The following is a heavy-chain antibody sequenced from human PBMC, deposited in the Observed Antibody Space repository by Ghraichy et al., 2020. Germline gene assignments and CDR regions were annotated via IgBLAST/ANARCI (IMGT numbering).Heavy chain of an antibody. CDR1: GFTFDDFS. D-gene: IGHD6-13*01. V-gene: IGHV3-43*01. CDR3: AKEKNRIVATASPFDY. CDR2: ITWDGGST. Sequence: GGSLRLSCAASGFTFDDFSMHWVRQAPGKGLEWVSLITWDGGSTYYADSLKGRFTISRDNSKNSLFLQMNSLRTEDTALYYCAKEKNRIVATASPFDYWGQGTLVTVSS. J-gene: IGHJ4*02.